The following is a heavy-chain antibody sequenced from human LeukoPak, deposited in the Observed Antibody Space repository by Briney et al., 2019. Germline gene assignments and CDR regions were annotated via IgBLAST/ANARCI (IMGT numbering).Heavy chain of an antibody. V-gene: IGHV4-59*01. CDR2: IYYSGST. D-gene: IGHD6-6*01. J-gene: IGHJ4*02. CDR1: GGSISSYY. CDR3: ARFGQLAIFDY. Sequence: SETLSLTCTVSGGSISSYYWSWIRQPPGKGLEWIGYIYYSGSTNYNPSLKSQVTISVDTSKNQFSLKLSSVTAADTAVYYCARFGQLAIFDYWGQGTLVTVSS.